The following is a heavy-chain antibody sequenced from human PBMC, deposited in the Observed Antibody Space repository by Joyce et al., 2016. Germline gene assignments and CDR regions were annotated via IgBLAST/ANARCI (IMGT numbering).Heavy chain of an antibody. J-gene: IGHJ4*02. CDR2: ILYDGSNK. CDR3: VRDQSWNHYSFDY. D-gene: IGHD1-14*01. Sequence: QVQLVESGGGVVQPGRSLRLSCAASGFTFSSYAMHWVRQAPGKGLEWVAVILYDGSNKYHSDSVKGRFTISRDNSKNTLYLQMDSLRGEDTAVYYCVRDQSWNHYSFDYWGQGTLVTVSS. CDR1: GFTFSSYA. V-gene: IGHV3-30*04.